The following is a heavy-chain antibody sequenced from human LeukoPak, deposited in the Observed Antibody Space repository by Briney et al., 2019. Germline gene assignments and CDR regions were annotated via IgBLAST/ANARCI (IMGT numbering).Heavy chain of an antibody. J-gene: IGHJ6*02. CDR2: IYPGDSDT. D-gene: IGHD3-10*01. V-gene: IGHV5-51*01. Sequence: GESLKISCKGSGYSFTSYWIGWVRQMPGKGLEWMGIIYPGDSDTRYSPSFQGQVTISADKSINTAYLQWSSLKVSDTAMYFCARSPQFYGSGKGMDVWGQGTTVTVSS. CDR3: ARSPQFYGSGKGMDV. CDR1: GYSFTSYW.